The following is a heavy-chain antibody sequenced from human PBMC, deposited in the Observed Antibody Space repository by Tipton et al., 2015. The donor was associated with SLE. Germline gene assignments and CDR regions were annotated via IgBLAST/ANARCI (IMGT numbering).Heavy chain of an antibody. CDR3: ASGTLEWSHEPDY. CDR1: GGSITNSNYF. D-gene: IGHD3-3*01. CDR2: IYYSGSP. Sequence: TLSLTCSVSGGSITNSNYFWGWIRQPPGKGLEWIGNIYYSGSPYYNSSLKSRVTISVNTSKNQFSLRLSSVTAADTAMFYCASGTLEWSHEPDYWGQGTLVTVSS. J-gene: IGHJ4*02. V-gene: IGHV4-39*07.